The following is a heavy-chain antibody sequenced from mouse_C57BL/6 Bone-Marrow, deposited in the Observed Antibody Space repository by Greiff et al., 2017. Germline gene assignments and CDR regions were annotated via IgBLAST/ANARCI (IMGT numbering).Heavy chain of an antibody. CDR1: GFTFSSYG. CDR2: ISSGGSYT. D-gene: IGHD2-3*01. CDR3: ARPHDGYYAGFAY. J-gene: IGHJ3*01. Sequence: EVQVVESGGDLVKPGGSLKLSCAASGFTFSSYGMSWVRQTPDKRLEWVATISSGGSYTYYPDSMKGRFTISRDNAKNTLYLKMSSLKSEDSAMYYCARPHDGYYAGFAYWGQGTLVTVSA. V-gene: IGHV5-6*01.